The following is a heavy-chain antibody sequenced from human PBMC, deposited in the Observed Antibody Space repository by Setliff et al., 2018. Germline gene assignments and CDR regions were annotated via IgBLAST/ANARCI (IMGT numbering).Heavy chain of an antibody. D-gene: IGHD3-3*01. Sequence: EASVKVSCKASGGTFSSYAISWVRQAPGQGLEWMGRIIPIFGTANYAQKFQGRVTITADKSTSTAYMELSSLRSEDTAVYYCARDPPHDFWSGYYGRGGYYYYMDVWGKGTTVTVSS. J-gene: IGHJ6*03. CDR3: ARDPPHDFWSGYYGRGGYYYYMDV. CDR2: IIPIFGTA. CDR1: GGTFSSYA. V-gene: IGHV1-69*06.